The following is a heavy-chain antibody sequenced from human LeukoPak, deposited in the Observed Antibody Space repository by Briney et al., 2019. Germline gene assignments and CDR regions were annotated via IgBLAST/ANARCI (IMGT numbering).Heavy chain of an antibody. CDR3: ARAEDYYYYYGMDV. J-gene: IGHJ6*02. V-gene: IGHV4-61*02. CDR2: IYTSGST. CDR1: GGSISSGGYY. Sequence: PSETLSLTCSGSGGSISSGGYYWRWIRQPAGKGLEWIGRIYTSGSTNYNPSLKSRVTISVDTSKNQFSLKLSSVTAADTAVYYCARAEDYYYYYGMDVWGQGTTVTVSS.